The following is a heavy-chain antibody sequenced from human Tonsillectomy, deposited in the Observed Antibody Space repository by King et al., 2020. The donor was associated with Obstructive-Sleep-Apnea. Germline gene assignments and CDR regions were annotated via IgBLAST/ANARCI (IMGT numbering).Heavy chain of an antibody. CDR3: AKDEGECGGDCYLFDY. CDR2: IRFDGSNQ. Sequence: VQLVESGGGVVQPGRSLRLSCAASGFTFSRYGMHWVRQAPGKGLEGVAFIRFDGSNQDYADSVKGRFTISRDNSKNTLYLQMNSLRAEDTAVYYCAKDEGECGGDCYLFDYWGQGTLVAVSS. D-gene: IGHD2-21*02. V-gene: IGHV3-30*02. J-gene: IGHJ4*02. CDR1: GFTFSRYG.